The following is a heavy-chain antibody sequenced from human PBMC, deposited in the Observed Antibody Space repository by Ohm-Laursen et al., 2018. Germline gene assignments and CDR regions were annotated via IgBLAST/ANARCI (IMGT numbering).Heavy chain of an antibody. V-gene: IGHV3-33*01. CDR3: ARLATGSSSYYFDY. CDR1: GFTFSSYG. J-gene: IGHJ4*02. Sequence: SLRLSCAASGFTFSSYGMHWVRQAPGKGLEWVAVIWYDGSNKYYADSVKGRFTISRDNSKNTLYLQMNSLRAEDTAVYYCARLATGSSSYYFDYWGQGTLVTVSS. D-gene: IGHD3-10*01. CDR2: IWYDGSNK.